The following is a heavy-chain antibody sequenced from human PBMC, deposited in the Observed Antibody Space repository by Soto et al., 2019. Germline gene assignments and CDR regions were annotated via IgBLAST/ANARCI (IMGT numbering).Heavy chain of an antibody. D-gene: IGHD3-10*01. Sequence: EVQLVESGGGVVRPGGSLRLSCAASGFTFDDYGMSWVRQAPGKGLEWVSGINWNGGSTGYADSVKGRFTISRDNAKNSLYLQMNSLRAEDTALYYCVRSMAAVWFGELSHYYYGMDVWGQGTTVTVSS. J-gene: IGHJ6*02. CDR2: INWNGGST. CDR1: GFTFDDYG. CDR3: VRSMAAVWFGELSHYYYGMDV. V-gene: IGHV3-20*04.